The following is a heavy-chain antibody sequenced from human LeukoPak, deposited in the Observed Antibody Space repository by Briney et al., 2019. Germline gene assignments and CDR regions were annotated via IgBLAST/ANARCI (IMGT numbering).Heavy chain of an antibody. CDR3: AKISPSLKAGTGPDY. J-gene: IGHJ4*02. CDR2: IRYDGGNK. V-gene: IGHV3-30*02. Sequence: PGGSLRLSCAASGFTFSSYGMHWVRQAPGKGLEWVAFIRYDGGNKYYADSVKGRFTISRDNSKNTLYLQMNSLRAEDTAVYYCAKISPSLKAGTGPDYWGQGTLVTVSS. CDR1: GFTFSSYG. D-gene: IGHD6-13*01.